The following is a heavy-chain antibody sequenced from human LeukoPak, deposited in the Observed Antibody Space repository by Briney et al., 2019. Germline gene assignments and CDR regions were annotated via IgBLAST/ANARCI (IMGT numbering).Heavy chain of an antibody. CDR1: GFTVSSNY. D-gene: IGHD1-26*01. CDR2: IYSGGST. CDR3: ARALVGGSYYYYYYMDV. Sequence: GGSLRLSCAASGFTVSSNYMSWVRQAPGKGLEWVSVIYSGGSTYYADSVKGRFTISRDNSKNTLYLQMNSLRAEDTAVYYCARALVGGSYYYYYYMDVWGKGTTVTVSS. V-gene: IGHV3-53*01. J-gene: IGHJ6*03.